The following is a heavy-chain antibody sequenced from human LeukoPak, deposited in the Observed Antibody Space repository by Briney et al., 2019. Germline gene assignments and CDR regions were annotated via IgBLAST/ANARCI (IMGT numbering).Heavy chain of an antibody. J-gene: IGHJ4*02. CDR1: GFTFSSYA. Sequence: HPGGSLRLSCAASGFTFSSYAMHWVRQAPGKGLEWVAVISYDGSNKYYADSVKGRFTISRDNSKNTLYLQMNSLRAEVTAVYYCVYRPNWGQGTLVTVSS. CDR2: ISYDGSNK. D-gene: IGHD2-2*02. V-gene: IGHV3-30*04. CDR3: VYRPN.